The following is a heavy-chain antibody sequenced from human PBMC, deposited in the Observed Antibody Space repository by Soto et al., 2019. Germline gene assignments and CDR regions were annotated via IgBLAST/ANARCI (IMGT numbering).Heavy chain of an antibody. CDR2: VFYTGTA. J-gene: IGHJ5*02. V-gene: IGHV4-31*03. CDR3: ARRLDDTVDTFFNGFDP. CDR1: GGSINTGGYY. D-gene: IGHD3-9*01. Sequence: QVQLQESGPRLVKPSQTLSLTCTVSGGSINTGGYYWGWIRQLPGEGLEWIGHVFYTGTAFYNPSLKSRSAISIATSANQFFLQMSSVTAADTAIYYCARRLDDTVDTFFNGFDPWGQGILVTVSS.